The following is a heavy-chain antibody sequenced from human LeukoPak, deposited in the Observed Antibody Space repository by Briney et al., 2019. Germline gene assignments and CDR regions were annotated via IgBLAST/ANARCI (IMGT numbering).Heavy chain of an antibody. D-gene: IGHD6-19*01. CDR2: IYYSGST. V-gene: IGHV4-59*01. CDR1: GGSISSYY. CDR3: ARGGGSGFPHYFDY. Sequence: PSETLSLTCTVSGGSISSYYWSWIRQPPGKGLEWIGYIYYSGSTNYNPSLKSRVTISVDTSKNQFSLKLSSVTAADTAVYYCARGGGSGFPHYFDYWGQGTLVTVSS. J-gene: IGHJ4*02.